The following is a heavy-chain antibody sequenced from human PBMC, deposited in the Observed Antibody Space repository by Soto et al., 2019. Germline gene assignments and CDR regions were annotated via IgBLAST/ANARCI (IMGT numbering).Heavy chain of an antibody. CDR3: ARDLSDYDSSGSYSPPY. Sequence: GGSLRLSCAASGFTFSSYAMNWVRQAPGKGLEWVSAISGSAATTHFADSVKGRFTISRDNSKNTLYLQMNSLRAEDKAVYYCARDLSDYDSSGSYSPPYWGQGTLVTVSS. V-gene: IGHV3-23*01. CDR2: ISGSAATT. J-gene: IGHJ4*02. D-gene: IGHD3-22*01. CDR1: GFTFSSYA.